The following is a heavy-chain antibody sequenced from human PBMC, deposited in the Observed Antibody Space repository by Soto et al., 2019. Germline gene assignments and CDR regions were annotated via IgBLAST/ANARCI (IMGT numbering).Heavy chain of an antibody. V-gene: IGHV3-64*01. CDR3: ATCDGYPFDY. CDR1: GFTFSSYA. Sequence: EVQLVESGGGLVQPGGSLRLSCAASGFTFSSYAMHWVRQAPGKGLEYVSAISSNGGSTYYANSVKGRFTISRDNSKNPLYLQMGSLRGEDMAVYYCATCDGYPFDYWGQGTLVTVCS. CDR2: ISSNGGST. D-gene: IGHD2-21*01. J-gene: IGHJ4*02.